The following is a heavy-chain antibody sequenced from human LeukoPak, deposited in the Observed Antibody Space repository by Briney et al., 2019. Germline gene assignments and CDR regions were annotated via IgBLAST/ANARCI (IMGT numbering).Heavy chain of an antibody. D-gene: IGHD1-14*01. Sequence: ASVKVSCKASGYTFTYFGFIWVRQAPGQGLEWMGWVSTYNGDTDYAKKFQDRVTMTTEPSTQTTFMELRNLRSDDTAVYYCARAESMALYFLYWGQGTLVSVS. CDR3: ARAESMALYFLY. CDR2: VSTYNGDT. V-gene: IGHV1-18*01. J-gene: IGHJ1*01. CDR1: GYTFTYFG.